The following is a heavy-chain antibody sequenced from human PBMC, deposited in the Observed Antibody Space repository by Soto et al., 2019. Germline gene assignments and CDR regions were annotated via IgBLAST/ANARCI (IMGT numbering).Heavy chain of an antibody. Sequence: ASVKVSCKASGYTFTSYAMHWVRQAPGQRLEWMGWINAGNGNTKYSQKFQGRVTITRDTSASTAYMELSSLRSEDTAVYYCARGGSPYYYYYYYMDVWGKGTTVTVSS. CDR2: INAGNGNT. CDR3: ARGGSPYYYYYYYMDV. CDR1: GYTFTSYA. J-gene: IGHJ6*03. D-gene: IGHD3-10*01. V-gene: IGHV1-3*01.